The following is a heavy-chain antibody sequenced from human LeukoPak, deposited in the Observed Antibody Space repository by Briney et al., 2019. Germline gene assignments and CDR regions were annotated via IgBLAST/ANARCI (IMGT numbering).Heavy chain of an antibody. CDR1: GYTFTSYA. Sequence: GASVKVSCKASGYTFTSYAMHWVRQAPGQRLEWMGWINAGNGNTKYSQKFQGRVTITRDTSASTAYMELSSLRSEDTAVYYCAVEVLLKARGAFDIRGQGTMVTVSS. J-gene: IGHJ3*02. D-gene: IGHD3-10*01. CDR3: AVEVLLKARGAFDI. V-gene: IGHV1-3*01. CDR2: INAGNGNT.